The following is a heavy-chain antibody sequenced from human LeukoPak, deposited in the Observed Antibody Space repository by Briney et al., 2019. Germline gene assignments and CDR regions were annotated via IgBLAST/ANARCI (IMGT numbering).Heavy chain of an antibody. CDR1: GGSISSYY. D-gene: IGHD4-17*01. V-gene: IGHV4-4*07. CDR2: IYTSGSN. J-gene: IGHJ6*02. CDR3: ARDLSGSYGDTGGYYYYYGMDV. Sequence: SETLSLTCTVSGGSISSYYWSWIRQPAGKGLEWIGRIYTSGSNKYNPSLKSRVTMSVDTSKNQFSLKLSSVTAADTAVYYCARDLSGSYGDTGGYYYYYGMDVWGQGTTVTVSS.